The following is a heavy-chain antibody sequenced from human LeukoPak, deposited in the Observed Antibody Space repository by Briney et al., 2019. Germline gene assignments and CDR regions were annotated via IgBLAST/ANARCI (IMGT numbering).Heavy chain of an antibody. J-gene: IGHJ4*02. CDR3: AKGHGLLLWFGEYPGYFDY. D-gene: IGHD3-10*01. CDR2: ISYDGSNK. CDR1: GFTFSSYG. Sequence: GGSLRLSCAASGFTFSSYGMHWVRQAPGKGLEWVAVISYDGSNKYYADSVKGRFTISRDNSKNTLYLQMNSLRAEDTAVYYCAKGHGLLLWFGEYPGYFDYWGQGTLVTVSS. V-gene: IGHV3-30*18.